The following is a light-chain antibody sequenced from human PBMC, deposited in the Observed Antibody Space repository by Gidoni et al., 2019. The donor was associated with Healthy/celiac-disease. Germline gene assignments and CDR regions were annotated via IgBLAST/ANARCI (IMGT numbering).Light chain of an antibody. J-gene: IGKJ4*01. Sequence: DIQMTHSPSSLSASVGDRVTITCRASQSISSYLNWFQQKPGKAPKLLIYGASSLQSGVPSRISGSGSGADFTLTISSLQPEDFATYYCQQSYTTPLTFGGGTKVEIK. CDR2: GAS. CDR1: QSISSY. V-gene: IGKV1-39*01. CDR3: QQSYTTPLT.